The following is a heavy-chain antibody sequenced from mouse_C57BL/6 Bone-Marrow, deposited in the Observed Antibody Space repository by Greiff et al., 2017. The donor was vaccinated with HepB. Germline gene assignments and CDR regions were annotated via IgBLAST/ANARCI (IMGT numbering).Heavy chain of an antibody. CDR2: IYPRSGNT. V-gene: IGHV1-81*01. CDR1: GYTFTSYG. CDR3: AGQLRLRPDY. J-gene: IGHJ2*01. D-gene: IGHD3-2*02. Sequence: VKLVESGAELARPGASVKLSCKASGYTFTSYGISWVKQRTGQGLEWIGEIYPRSGNTYYNEKFKGKATLTADKSSSTAYMELRSLTSEDSAVYFCAGQLRLRPDYWGQGTTLTVSS.